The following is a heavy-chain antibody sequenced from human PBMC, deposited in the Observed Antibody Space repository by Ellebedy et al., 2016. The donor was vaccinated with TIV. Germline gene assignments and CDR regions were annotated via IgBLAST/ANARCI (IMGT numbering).Heavy chain of an antibody. J-gene: IGHJ5*02. Sequence: GGSLRLXXAASGFTFSSYSMNWVRQAPGKGLEWVSYISSSSSTIYYADSVKGRFTISRDNAKNSLYLQMNSLRAEDTAVYYCARDVGVGATPWFDPWGQGTLVTVSS. CDR1: GFTFSSYS. CDR3: ARDVGVGATPWFDP. V-gene: IGHV3-48*04. CDR2: ISSSSSTI. D-gene: IGHD1-26*01.